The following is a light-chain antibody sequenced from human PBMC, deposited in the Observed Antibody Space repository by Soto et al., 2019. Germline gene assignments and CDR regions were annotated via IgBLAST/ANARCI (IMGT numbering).Light chain of an antibody. CDR3: QQYGSSALT. J-gene: IGKJ4*01. CDR1: QSVSSIY. Sequence: EIVLTQSPGTLSLSPGERATLSCRASQSVSSIYLAWYQQKPGQAPRLLIYGASSRPTGIPDRFSGSGSGTDFTLTISRLEPEDFAVSYCQQYGSSALTFGGGTKVDIK. CDR2: GAS. V-gene: IGKV3-20*01.